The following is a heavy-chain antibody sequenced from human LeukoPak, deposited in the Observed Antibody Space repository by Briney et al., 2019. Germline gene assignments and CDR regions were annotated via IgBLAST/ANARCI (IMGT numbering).Heavy chain of an antibody. CDR3: ARDRVSSWYYFDY. V-gene: IGHV3-66*01. CDR1: GFTVSSNY. J-gene: IGHJ4*02. D-gene: IGHD6-13*01. Sequence: RTGGSLRLSCAASGFTVSSNYMSWVRQAPGKGLEWVSVIYGGSRTLYSDSVKGRFTISRDISKNTVYLQMSNLRAEDMAVYYCARDRVSSWYYFDYWGQGTLVTVSS. CDR2: IYGGSRT.